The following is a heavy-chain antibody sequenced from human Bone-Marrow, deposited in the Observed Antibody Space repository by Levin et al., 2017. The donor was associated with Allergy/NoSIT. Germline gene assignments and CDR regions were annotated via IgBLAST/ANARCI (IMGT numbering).Heavy chain of an antibody. D-gene: IGHD2-8*02. J-gene: IGHJ3*02. CDR1: GFTFSSYS. V-gene: IGHV3-21*01. Sequence: GGSLRLSCAASGFTFSSYSMNWVRQAPGKGLDWVSSITSSSSYIYYADSVKGRFTISRDNAKNSLTLQMNSLRAEDTAVYYCARGIIGDVRVAHKEAFDIWGQGTMVSVSS. CDR3: ARGIIGDVRVAHKEAFDI. CDR2: ITSSSSYI.